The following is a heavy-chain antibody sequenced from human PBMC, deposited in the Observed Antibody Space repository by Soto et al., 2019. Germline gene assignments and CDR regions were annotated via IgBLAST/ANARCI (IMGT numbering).Heavy chain of an antibody. CDR3: ARRGMDTAMVHFDY. V-gene: IGHV4-34*01. D-gene: IGHD5-18*01. CDR1: GGSFSGYY. CDR2: INHSGST. Sequence: QVQLQQWGAGLLKPSETLSLTCAVYGGSFSGYYWSWIRQPPGQGLEWIGEINHSGSTNYNPSLKSRVTISVDTSKNQFSLKLSSVTAADTAVYYCARRGMDTAMVHFDYWGQGTLVTVSS. J-gene: IGHJ4*02.